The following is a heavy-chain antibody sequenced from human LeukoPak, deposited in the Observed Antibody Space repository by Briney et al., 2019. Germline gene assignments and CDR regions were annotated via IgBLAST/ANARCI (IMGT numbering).Heavy chain of an antibody. J-gene: IGHJ4*02. CDR3: AKDRDIVVVGLSDY. CDR2: ISYDGSNK. D-gene: IGHD2-2*01. V-gene: IGHV3-30*18. CDR1: GFTFSSYW. Sequence: PGGSLRLSCAASGFTFSSYWMHWVRQAPGKGLEWVAVISYDGSNKYYADSVKGRFTISRDNSKNTLYLQMNSLRAEDTAVYYCAKDRDIVVVGLSDYWGQGTLVTVSS.